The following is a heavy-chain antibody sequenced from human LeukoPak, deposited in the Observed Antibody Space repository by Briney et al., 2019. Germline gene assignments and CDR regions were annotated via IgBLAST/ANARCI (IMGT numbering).Heavy chain of an antibody. D-gene: IGHD2-15*01. CDR1: GFTLSGHW. CDR3: AKSRSGGGSCYNY. J-gene: IGHJ4*02. CDR2: ISGSDDST. Sequence: GGSLRLSCAASGFTLSGHWMTWVRQAPGKGLEWVSTISGSDDSTFYADSVRGRFTISRDNSKNTLYLQMNSLRAEDTAVYYCAKSRSGGGSCYNYWGQGTLVTVSS. V-gene: IGHV3-23*01.